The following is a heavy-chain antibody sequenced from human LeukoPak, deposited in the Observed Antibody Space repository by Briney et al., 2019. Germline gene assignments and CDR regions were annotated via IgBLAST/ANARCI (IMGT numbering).Heavy chain of an antibody. CDR1: GGSISSYY. Sequence: PSETLSLTCTVSGGSISSYYWSWIRQPPGKGLEWIGYIYYSGSTNYNPSLKSRVTISVDTSKNQFSLKLSSVTAADTAVYYCASSYSNSWYDYWGQGTLVTVSS. V-gene: IGHV4-59*12. D-gene: IGHD6-13*01. J-gene: IGHJ4*02. CDR3: ASSYSNSWYDY. CDR2: IYYSGST.